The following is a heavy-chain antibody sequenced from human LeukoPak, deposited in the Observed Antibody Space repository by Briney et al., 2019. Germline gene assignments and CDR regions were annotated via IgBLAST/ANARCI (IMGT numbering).Heavy chain of an antibody. V-gene: IGHV4-39*01. CDR2: IYYNGYT. CDR3: ARRHCSSTNCYGDAFDI. Sequence: SETLSLTCTVSGGSVSSTSKHWGWIRQPPGKGLEWIATIYYNGYTYYNPSLKSRVTISVDTSKNQFSLNLISVTAADTAVYYCARRHCSSTNCYGDAFDIWGQGTMVTVSS. J-gene: IGHJ3*02. D-gene: IGHD2-2*01. CDR1: GGSVSSTSKH.